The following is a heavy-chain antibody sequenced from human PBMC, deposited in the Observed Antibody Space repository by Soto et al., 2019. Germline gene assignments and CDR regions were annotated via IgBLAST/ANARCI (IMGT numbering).Heavy chain of an antibody. CDR2: IYYSGST. CDR3: AKEGSKDYYYYYAMDV. V-gene: IGHV4-59*01. CDR1: GGSISSYY. J-gene: IGHJ6*02. Sequence: QVQLQESGPGLVKPSETLSLTCTVSGGSISSYYWCWIRQPPGKGLEWIGYIYYSGSTNYNPSLKSRVTISVDTSKNQFSLKLSSVTAADTAVYYCAKEGSKDYYYYYAMDVWGQGTTVTVSS.